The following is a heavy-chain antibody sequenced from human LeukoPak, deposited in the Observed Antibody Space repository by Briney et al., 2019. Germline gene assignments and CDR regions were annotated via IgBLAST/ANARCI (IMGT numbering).Heavy chain of an antibody. CDR2: IYYTGST. Sequence: PSETLSLTCTVSGGFVSSDSYYWSWIRQPPGKGLEWIGYIYYTGSTNYNPSLKSRVTISVDMSKNQFSLKLTSVTAADTAVYYCATKGPRRGYFDYWGQGTLVAVSS. CDR3: ATKGPRRGYFDY. J-gene: IGHJ4*02. CDR1: GGFVSSDSYY. V-gene: IGHV4-61*01.